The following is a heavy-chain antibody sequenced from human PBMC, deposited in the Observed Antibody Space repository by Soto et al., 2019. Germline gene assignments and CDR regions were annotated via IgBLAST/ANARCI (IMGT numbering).Heavy chain of an antibody. CDR3: ARLSYYYGSGSYRSNGLMWFDL. V-gene: IGHV4-39*01. J-gene: IGHJ5*02. Sequence: PSETLSLTCTVSGASMSSGGYYWGWIRQPPGKGLEWIGTIYYTGSTYYTPSLKSRVTLSVDTSKNQFSLKLSSVTAADTAVYYCARLSYYYGSGSYRSNGLMWFDLWGQGNQVTVSS. D-gene: IGHD3-10*01. CDR2: IYYTGST. CDR1: GASMSSGGYY.